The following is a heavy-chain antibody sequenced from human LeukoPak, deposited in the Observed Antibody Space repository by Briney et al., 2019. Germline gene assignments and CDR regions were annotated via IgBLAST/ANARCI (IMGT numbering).Heavy chain of an antibody. V-gene: IGHV3-23*01. CDR1: GFTFSSYA. J-gene: IGHJ4*02. Sequence: GGSLRLSCAASGFTFSSYAMSWVRQAPGKGLEWVSAISGSGGSTYYADSVKGRFTISRDNSKNTLYLQMNSLRAEDTAVYYCAKDRPNLRVVPAATDYWGQGTLVTVSS. CDR3: AKDRPNLRVVPAATDY. CDR2: ISGSGGST. D-gene: IGHD2-2*01.